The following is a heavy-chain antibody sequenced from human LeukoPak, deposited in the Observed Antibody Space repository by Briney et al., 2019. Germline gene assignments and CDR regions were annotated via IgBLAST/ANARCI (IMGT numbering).Heavy chain of an antibody. CDR1: GFTFSTYA. D-gene: IGHD1-26*01. CDR3: ANLGSPGAFDI. V-gene: IGHV3-23*01. CDR2: ISGSGGST. J-gene: IGHJ3*02. Sequence: GGSLRLSCGASGFTFSTYAMSWVRQAPGKGLEWVSGISGSGGSTYYADSVKGRFTISRDSSKNTLYLQMNSLRAEDTAVYYCANLGSPGAFDIWGQGTMVTVSS.